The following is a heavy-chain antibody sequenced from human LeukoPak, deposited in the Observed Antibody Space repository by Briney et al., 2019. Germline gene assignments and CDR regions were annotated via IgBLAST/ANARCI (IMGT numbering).Heavy chain of an antibody. CDR3: AKSSVVSKRFDY. D-gene: IGHD2-2*01. V-gene: IGHV3-23*01. Sequence: GGSLRLSCAASGFTFSSYAMSWVRQAPGKGLEWVSAISGNGGSTYYADSVKGRFTISRDNSKNTLFLQMNSLRAEDTAVYYCAKSSVVSKRFDYWGQGTLVTVSS. CDR1: GFTFSSYA. CDR2: ISGNGGST. J-gene: IGHJ4*02.